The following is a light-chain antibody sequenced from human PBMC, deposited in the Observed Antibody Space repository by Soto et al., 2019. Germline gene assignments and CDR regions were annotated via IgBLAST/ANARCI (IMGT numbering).Light chain of an antibody. CDR2: LGS. V-gene: IGKV2-28*01. CDR1: QSLLHSNGYNY. CDR3: MQALQTPWT. J-gene: IGKJ1*01. Sequence: DIVMTQYPLSLPVTPGEPASISCRSSQSLLHSNGYNYLDWYLQKPGQSPQLLIYLGSNRASGVPDRFSGSGSGTDFTLKISRVEAEDVGVYYCMQALQTPWTFGQGGNVDI.